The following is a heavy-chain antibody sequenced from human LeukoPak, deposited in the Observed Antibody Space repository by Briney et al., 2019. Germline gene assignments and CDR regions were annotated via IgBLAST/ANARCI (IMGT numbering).Heavy chain of an antibody. J-gene: IGHJ5*02. D-gene: IGHD3-22*01. V-gene: IGHV4-39*01. Sequence: SETLSLTCTVSGGSIRSYYWGWIRQPPGKGLEWIGSIYYSGSTYYNPSLKSRVTISVDTSKNQFSLKLSSVTAADTAVYYCARRDHGYDSSGYYNWFDPWGQGTLVTVSS. CDR2: IYYSGST. CDR1: GGSIRSYY. CDR3: ARRDHGYDSSGYYNWFDP.